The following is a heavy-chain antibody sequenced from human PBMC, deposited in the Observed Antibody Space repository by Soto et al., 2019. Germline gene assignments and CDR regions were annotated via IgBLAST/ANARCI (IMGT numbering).Heavy chain of an antibody. CDR3: ARVYTVTTPLYYYGLAV. D-gene: IGHD4-17*01. J-gene: IGHJ6*02. CDR2: IFDSVST. CDR1: GGSISPYY. V-gene: IGHV4-59*01. Sequence: QVQLQDSGPGLVKPSETLSLTCTVSGGSISPYYWSWIRQPPGKGLEWVGYIFDSVSTKYNPSLKSRISMSVDTATNPISLKLTYVSAADMAVYYRARVYTVTTPLYYYGLAVWGHGNKVTVSS.